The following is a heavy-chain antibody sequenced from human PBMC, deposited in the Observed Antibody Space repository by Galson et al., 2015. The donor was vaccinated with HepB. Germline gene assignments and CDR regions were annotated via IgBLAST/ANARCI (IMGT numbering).Heavy chain of an antibody. Sequence: SVKVSCKASGSTFNSYSISWVRQAPGQGLEWMGRIIPLVVIADYTQRFQGRVTITADKSSDTAYLEVRSLSSDDTAIYYCARSEWELDSLGYWGQGTLVTGSS. CDR2: IIPLVVIA. J-gene: IGHJ4*02. D-gene: IGHD1-26*01. CDR3: ARSEWELDSLGY. V-gene: IGHV1-69*02. CDR1: GSTFNSYS.